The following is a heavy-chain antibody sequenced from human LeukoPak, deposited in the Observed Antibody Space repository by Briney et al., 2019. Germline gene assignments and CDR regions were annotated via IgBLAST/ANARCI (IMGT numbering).Heavy chain of an antibody. V-gene: IGHV1-3*03. CDR3: ARGRPPSSSWPNNWFDP. Sequence: ASVKVSCKASGYTFTSYAMHWVRQAPGQRLEWMGWINAGNGNTKYSQEFQGRVTITRDTSASTAYMELSSLRSEDMAVYYCARGRPPSSSWPNNWFDPWGQGTLVTVSS. J-gene: IGHJ5*02. CDR2: INAGNGNT. D-gene: IGHD6-13*01. CDR1: GYTFTSYA.